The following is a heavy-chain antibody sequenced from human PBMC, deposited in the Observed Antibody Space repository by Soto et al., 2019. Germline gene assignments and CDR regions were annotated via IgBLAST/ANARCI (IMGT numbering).Heavy chain of an antibody. CDR2: ISGSGGST. J-gene: IGHJ4*02. CDR3: AKGNIAVADYFDY. D-gene: IGHD6-19*01. V-gene: IGHV3-23*01. CDR1: GFTFSSYA. Sequence: EVQLLESGGGLVQPGGSLRLSCAASGFTFSSYAMSWVRQAPGKGLEWVSAISGSGGSTYYADSVKGRFTISRDNAKNTLYLQMNSRRAEDTAVYYCAKGNIAVADYFDYWGQGTLVTVSS.